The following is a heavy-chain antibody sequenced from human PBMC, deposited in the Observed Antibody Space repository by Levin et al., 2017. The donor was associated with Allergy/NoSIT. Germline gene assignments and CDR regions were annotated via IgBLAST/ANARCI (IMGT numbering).Heavy chain of an antibody. J-gene: IGHJ4*02. V-gene: IGHV3-23*01. Sequence: GGSLRLSCAASGFTFSSYAMSWVRQAPGKGLEWVSAISGSGGSTYYADSVKGRFTISRDNSKNTLYLQMNSLRAEDTAVYYCAKDPMWGGDCYFVFDYWGQGTLVTVSS. CDR3: AKDPMWGGDCYFVFDY. CDR1: GFTFSSYA. CDR2: ISGSGGST. D-gene: IGHD2-21*02.